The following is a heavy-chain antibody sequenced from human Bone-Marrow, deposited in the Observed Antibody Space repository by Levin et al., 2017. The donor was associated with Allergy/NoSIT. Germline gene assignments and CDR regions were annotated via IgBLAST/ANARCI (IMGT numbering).Heavy chain of an antibody. Sequence: PGGSLRLSCAASGFTFSGSAIHWVRQASGKGLEWVGRIRSKANNYATAYAASVKGRFTISRDDSKNTAYLQMNSLKIEATAVYFCTRRRTVTADTYFDYWGQGTLVTVSS. V-gene: IGHV3-73*01. CDR3: TRRRTVTADTYFDY. CDR2: IRSKANNYAT. D-gene: IGHD3/OR15-3a*01. CDR1: GFTFSGSA. J-gene: IGHJ4*02.